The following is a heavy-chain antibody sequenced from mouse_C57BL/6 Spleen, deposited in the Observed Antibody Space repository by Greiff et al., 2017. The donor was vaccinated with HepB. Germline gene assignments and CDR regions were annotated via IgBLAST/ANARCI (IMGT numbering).Heavy chain of an antibody. D-gene: IGHD1-1*01. CDR2: ISYDGSN. CDR1: GYSITSCYY. CDR3: ASGDYYGSRPFAY. V-gene: IGHV3-6*01. Sequence: EVKLLESGPGLVKPSQSLSLTCSVTGYSITSCYYWYWIRQFPGNILEWMGYISYDGSNNYNPSLKNRISITRDTSKNQFFLKLNSVTTEDTATYYCASGDYYGSRPFAYWGQGTTLTVSS. J-gene: IGHJ2*01.